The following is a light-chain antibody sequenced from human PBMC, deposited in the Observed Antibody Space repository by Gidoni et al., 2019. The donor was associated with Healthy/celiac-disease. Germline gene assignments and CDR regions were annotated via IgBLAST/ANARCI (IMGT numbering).Light chain of an antibody. CDR1: SSNIGSNY. J-gene: IGLJ3*02. CDR2: RNN. CDR3: AAWDDSLSGWV. V-gene: IGLV1-47*01. Sequence: QSVLTQPPSASGTPGQGVPISCSGSSSNIGSNYVYWYQQLPGTAPNLLIYRNNQRPSGVPDRFSGSKSGTSASLAISGLRSEDEADYYCAAWDDSLSGWVFGGGTKLTVL.